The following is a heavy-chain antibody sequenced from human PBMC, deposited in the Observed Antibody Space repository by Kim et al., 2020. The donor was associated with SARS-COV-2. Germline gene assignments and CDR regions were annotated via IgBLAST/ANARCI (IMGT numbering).Heavy chain of an antibody. CDR1: GFTFSNAW. D-gene: IGHD6-19*01. J-gene: IGHJ4*02. V-gene: IGHV3-15*01. CDR2: IKSKTDGGTT. CDR3: TTDSPQSSGELDYRYGIY. Sequence: GGSLRLSCAASGFTFSNAWMSWVRQAPGKGLEWVGRIKSKTDGGTTDYAAPVKGRFTISRDDSKNTLYLQMNSLKTEDTAVYYCTTDSPQSSGELDYRYGIYWGQGTLVTVSS.